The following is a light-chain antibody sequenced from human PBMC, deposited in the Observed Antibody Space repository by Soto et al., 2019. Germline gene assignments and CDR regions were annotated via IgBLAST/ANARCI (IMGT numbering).Light chain of an antibody. V-gene: IGKV1-27*01. CDR2: AAS. J-gene: IGKJ3*01. CDR1: QGISNY. CDR3: QNYNSDPHT. Sequence: DIQMTQAPSSLSASVGDRVTITCRASQGISNYLAWYKQKPGKVPKLLIYAASTLQSGLPSRFRGRGSGPDFPFTISSLQPADVATYYCQNYNSDPHTFVPGTKADIK.